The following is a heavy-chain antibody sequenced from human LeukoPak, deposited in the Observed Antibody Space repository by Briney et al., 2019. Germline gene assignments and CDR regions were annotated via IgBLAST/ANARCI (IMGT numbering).Heavy chain of an antibody. J-gene: IGHJ4*02. CDR2: IYSGGTT. CDR1: GFTVSSNY. Sequence: GGSLRLSCAASGFTVSSNYMSWVRQAPGKGLEWVSVIYSGGTTYYADSVKGRFTISRDNSKNTLYLQMNSLRAEDTAVYYCARGMFHGYCTDYWGQGALVTVSS. V-gene: IGHV3-53*01. D-gene: IGHD3-22*01. CDR3: ARGMFHGYCTDY.